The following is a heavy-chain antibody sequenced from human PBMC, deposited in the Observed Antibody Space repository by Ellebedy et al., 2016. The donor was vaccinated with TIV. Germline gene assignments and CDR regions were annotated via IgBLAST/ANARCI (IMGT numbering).Heavy chain of an antibody. CDR3: ATDSRYSYGYRFNF. CDR1: ADTFNSYT. J-gene: IGHJ4*02. V-gene: IGHV1-18*01. D-gene: IGHD5-18*01. Sequence: ASVKVSCKASADTFNSYTFTWVRQAPGQGLEWMGWISGYNGNTNYAQTFQGRVTIYADKSTGTPYLELSTLRSEDTAVYYCATDSRYSYGYRFNFWGQGTLVIVSS. CDR2: ISGYNGNT.